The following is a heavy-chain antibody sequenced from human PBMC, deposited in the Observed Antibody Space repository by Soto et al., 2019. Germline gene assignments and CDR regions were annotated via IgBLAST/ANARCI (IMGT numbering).Heavy chain of an antibody. CDR3: ASPGSGSYYFYFDY. Sequence: AASVKVSCKASGGTFSSYAISWVRQAPGQGLEWMGGIIPIFGTANYAQKFQGRVTITADESTSTAYMELSSLRSEDTAVYYCASPGSGSYYFYFDYWGQGTLVTVSS. D-gene: IGHD1-26*01. CDR1: GGTFSSYA. J-gene: IGHJ4*02. V-gene: IGHV1-69*13. CDR2: IIPIFGTA.